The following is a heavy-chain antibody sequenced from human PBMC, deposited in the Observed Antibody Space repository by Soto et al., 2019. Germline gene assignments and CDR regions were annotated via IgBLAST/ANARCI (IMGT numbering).Heavy chain of an antibody. Sequence: EVQLVESGGGLVQPGRSLRLSCEPSGFTVSSSYMSWVRQAPGKGLEWVSVIHTGGSTSYADSVKCRFTISRDNSKNTLYLQMNSLRAEDTAVYYCARESIVGATTSYYNAMDVWGQGTTVTVSS. J-gene: IGHJ6*02. CDR2: IHTGGST. V-gene: IGHV3-53*01. CDR1: GFTVSSSY. D-gene: IGHD1-26*01. CDR3: ARESIVGATTSYYNAMDV.